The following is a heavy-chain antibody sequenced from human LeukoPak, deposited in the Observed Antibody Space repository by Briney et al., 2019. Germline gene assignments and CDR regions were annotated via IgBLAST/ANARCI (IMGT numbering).Heavy chain of an antibody. Sequence: ASVKVSCKASGYTFTSYYMHWVRRAPGQGLEGMGIINPSGGSTSYAQKFQGGVTMTRDTSTSTVYMELSSLRSEDTAVYYCARDGPKAASIEGVDYWGQGTLVTVSS. D-gene: IGHD1-26*01. CDR3: ARDGPKAASIEGVDY. CDR2: INPSGGST. V-gene: IGHV1-46*01. CDR1: GYTFTSYY. J-gene: IGHJ4*02.